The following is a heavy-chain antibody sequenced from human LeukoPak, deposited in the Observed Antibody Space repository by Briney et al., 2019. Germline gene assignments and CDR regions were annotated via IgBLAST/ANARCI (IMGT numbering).Heavy chain of an antibody. V-gene: IGHV4-34*01. CDR2: INHSGST. Sequence: SGTLSLTFAVYGGSFSGYYWIWFGQPPGKGLEWIGEINHSGSTNYNPSLKSRVTISVDTSKNQFSLKLSSVTAADTAVYYCARALGLWSAFDIWGQGTMVTVSS. CDR3: ARALGLWSAFDI. D-gene: IGHD5-18*01. J-gene: IGHJ3*02. CDR1: GGSFSGYY.